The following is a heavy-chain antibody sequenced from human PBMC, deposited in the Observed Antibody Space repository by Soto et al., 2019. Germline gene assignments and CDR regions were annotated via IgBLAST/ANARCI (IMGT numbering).Heavy chain of an antibody. D-gene: IGHD2-15*01. J-gene: IGHJ3*01. CDR3: ARDHEGLGYCSGGPCYPRVFDV. Sequence: SVKGSCKASGGVFSTYAISWVRQAPGQGLEWMGGIIPILRRPNYAQKFQGRVTITADESTTTAYMELSRLSSEDTAIYYCARDHEGLGYCSGGPCYPRVFDVWGPGTMVTVSS. CDR1: GGVFSTYA. V-gene: IGHV1-69*13. CDR2: IIPILRRP.